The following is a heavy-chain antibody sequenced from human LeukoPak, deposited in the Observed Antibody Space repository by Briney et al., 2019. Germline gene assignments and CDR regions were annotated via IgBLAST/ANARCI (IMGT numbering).Heavy chain of an antibody. CDR3: ARVSGHSGSYLTGVFDY. V-gene: IGHV4-39*07. CDR2: IYYSGST. Sequence: SETLSLTCTVSGGSISSSSYYWGWIRQPPGKGLEWIGSIYYSGSTYYNPSLKSRVTISVDTSKNQFSLKLSSVPAADTAVYYCARVSGHSGSYLTGVFDYWGQGTLVTVSS. J-gene: IGHJ4*02. CDR1: GGSISSSSYY. D-gene: IGHD1-26*01.